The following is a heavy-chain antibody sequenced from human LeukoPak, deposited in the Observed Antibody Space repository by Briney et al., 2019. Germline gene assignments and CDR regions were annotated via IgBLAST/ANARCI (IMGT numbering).Heavy chain of an antibody. D-gene: IGHD1-26*01. J-gene: IGHJ5*01. CDR3: ARGGRPDS. CDR2: IKEDGSVK. V-gene: IGHV3-7*04. Sequence: GGSLRLSCAASGFTFRISWMSWVRQAPGKGLEWVASIKEDGSVKNYVDSVKGRFTISRDNDNNSLYLHMNSLRVDDTASYYCARGGRPDSWGQGTLVTVSS. CDR1: GFTFRISW.